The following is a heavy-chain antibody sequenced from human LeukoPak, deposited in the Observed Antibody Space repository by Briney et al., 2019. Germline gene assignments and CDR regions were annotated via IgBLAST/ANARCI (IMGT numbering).Heavy chain of an antibody. D-gene: IGHD3-22*01. CDR2: INGGSGNT. CDR3: ANPRYDSSGYYYVD. V-gene: IGHV1-3*01. J-gene: IGHJ4*02. Sequence: ASVKVSCKASGYTFIDYTMHWLRQAPGQRLDWMGWINGGSGNTKYSPEFQGRVTITRDTSASTGYMELSSLRSEDTAVYYCANPRYDSSGYYYVDWGQGTLVSVSS. CDR1: GYTFIDYT.